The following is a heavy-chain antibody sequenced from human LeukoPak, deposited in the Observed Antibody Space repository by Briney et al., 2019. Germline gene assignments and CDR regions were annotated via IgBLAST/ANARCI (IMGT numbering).Heavy chain of an antibody. V-gene: IGHV1-69*01. J-gene: IGHJ6*02. CDR1: GSTFSSYA. CDR3: ARGRLRTYYYYAMDV. CDR2: IIPIFGTA. Sequence: SVKVSCKASGSTFSSYAISWVRQAPGQGLEWMGGIIPIFGTANYAQKFQDIVTISADESTNTAYMELNSLRPDDTAVYYCARGRLRTYYYYAMDVWGQGTTVTVSS. D-gene: IGHD4-17*01.